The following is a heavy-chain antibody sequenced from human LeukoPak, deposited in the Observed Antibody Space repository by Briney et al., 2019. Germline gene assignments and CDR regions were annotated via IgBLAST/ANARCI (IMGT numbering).Heavy chain of an antibody. J-gene: IGHJ3*02. D-gene: IGHD3-3*02. CDR1: GGSISSYY. V-gene: IGHV4-59*08. Sequence: SETLSLTCTVSGGSISSYYWSWIRQPPGKGLEWIGYIYYSGSTNYNPSLKSRVTISVDTSKTQFSLKLSSVTAADTAVYYCARVDPALDSFDIWGQGTMVTVSS. CDR2: IYYSGST. CDR3: ARVDPALDSFDI.